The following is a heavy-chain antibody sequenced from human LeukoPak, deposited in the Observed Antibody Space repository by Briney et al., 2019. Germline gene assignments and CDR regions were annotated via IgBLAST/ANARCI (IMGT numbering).Heavy chain of an antibody. CDR1: GGTFSSYA. CDR3: ASAPRYSSSWPNNWFDP. V-gene: IGHV1-69*13. CDR2: IIPIFGTA. Sequence: GASVKVSCKASGGTFSSYAISWVRQAPGQGLEWMGGIIPIFGTASYAQKFQGRVTITADESTSTAYMELSSLRSEDTAVYFCASAPRYSSSWPNNWFDPWGQGTLVTVSS. J-gene: IGHJ5*02. D-gene: IGHD6-13*01.